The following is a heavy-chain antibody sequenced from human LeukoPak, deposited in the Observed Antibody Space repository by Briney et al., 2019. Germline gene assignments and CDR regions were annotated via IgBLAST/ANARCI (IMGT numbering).Heavy chain of an antibody. CDR2: IYSGGST. J-gene: IGHJ4*02. V-gene: IGHV3-53*01. CDR3: AREGMVYASDY. Sequence: PGGSLRLSCAASGFTVSSNYMSWVRQAPGKGLEWVSVIYSGGSTYYADSVKGRFTISRDNSKSTLYIQMNSLRAEDTAVYYCAREGMVYASDYWGQGTLVTVSS. CDR1: GFTVSSNY. D-gene: IGHD2-8*01.